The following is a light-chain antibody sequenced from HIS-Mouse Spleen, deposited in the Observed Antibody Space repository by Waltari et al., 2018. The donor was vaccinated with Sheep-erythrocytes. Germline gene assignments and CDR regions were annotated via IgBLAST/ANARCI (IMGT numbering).Light chain of an antibody. CDR3: CSYAGSYNHV. CDR2: DVS. CDR1: SSDVGGYNY. Sequence: HSVSGSPGQSVTISCTGTSSDVGGYNYVSWYQQHPGKAPKLMTYDVSKRPSGVPDRFSGSKSGNTASLTISGLQAEDEADYYCCSYAGSYNHVFATGTKVTVL. V-gene: IGLV2-11*01. J-gene: IGLJ1*01.